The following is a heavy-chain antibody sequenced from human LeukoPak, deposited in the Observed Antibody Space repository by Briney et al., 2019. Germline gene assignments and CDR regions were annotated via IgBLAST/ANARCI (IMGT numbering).Heavy chain of an antibody. D-gene: IGHD2-15*01. J-gene: IGHJ4*02. CDR1: GDSVSSNSAA. Sequence: PSQTLSLTCAISGDSVSSNSAAWNWIRQSPSRGLEWLGRTYYRSKWYNDYAVSVKSRITINPDTSKNQFSLQLNSVTPEDTAVYYCARDLSYCSGGSWTGGFDYWGQGTLVTVSS. CDR2: TYYRSKWYN. V-gene: IGHV6-1*01. CDR3: ARDLSYCSGGSWTGGFDY.